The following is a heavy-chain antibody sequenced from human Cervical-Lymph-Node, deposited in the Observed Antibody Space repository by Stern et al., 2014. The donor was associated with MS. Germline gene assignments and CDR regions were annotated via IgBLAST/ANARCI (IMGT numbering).Heavy chain of an antibody. J-gene: IGHJ4*02. CDR1: GFTFDDYA. D-gene: IGHD5-24*01. Sequence: EVQLVESGGGLVQPGRSLRLSCAASGFTFDDYAMHWVRQAPGKGLEWVSGISWNSGSIGYADSVKGRFTISRDNAKNSLYLQMNSLRAEDTALYYCARFRDGYTDYYFDYWGQGTLVTVSS. CDR2: ISWNSGSI. V-gene: IGHV3-9*01. CDR3: ARFRDGYTDYYFDY.